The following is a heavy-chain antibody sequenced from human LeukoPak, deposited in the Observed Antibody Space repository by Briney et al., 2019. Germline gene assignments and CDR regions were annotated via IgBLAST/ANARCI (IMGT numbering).Heavy chain of an antibody. Sequence: ASVKVSCKVSVYTLTELSMHWVRQAPGKGLEWMGGFDPEDGETVYAQKFQGRVTMTEDTSTDTAYMELSSLRSEDTAVYYCAIAFGPTNSSRLDYWGQGTLVTVSS. D-gene: IGHD3-10*01. J-gene: IGHJ4*02. CDR2: FDPEDGET. CDR3: AIAFGPTNSSRLDY. CDR1: VYTLTELS. V-gene: IGHV1-24*01.